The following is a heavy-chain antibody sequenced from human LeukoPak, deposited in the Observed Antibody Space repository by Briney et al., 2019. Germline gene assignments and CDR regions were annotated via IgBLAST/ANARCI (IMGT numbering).Heavy chain of an antibody. CDR1: GYSFTNYW. Sequence: GESLQISCKGSGYSFTNYWIGWVRQMPGKGLEWMGIIYPGDSDTTYSPSFQGQVTISADKSISTAYLQWSSLKASDTAMYYCARGGGYDSYCFDYWGQGTLVTVSS. CDR2: IYPGDSDT. V-gene: IGHV5-51*01. D-gene: IGHD5-12*01. CDR3: ARGGGYDSYCFDY. J-gene: IGHJ4*02.